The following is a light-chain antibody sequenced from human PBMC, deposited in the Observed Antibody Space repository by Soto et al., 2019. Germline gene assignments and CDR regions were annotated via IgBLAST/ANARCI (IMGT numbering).Light chain of an antibody. CDR1: QSVSSN. CDR2: GAS. CDR3: QQFDSWPLT. Sequence: EIVMTQSPAILSVSPGERATLSCRASQSVSSNLAWYQQKAGQAPRLLIYGASTRATGVPARFSGAGSGTEFTLTISSLQSEDLTVYYCQQFDSWPLTFGGGT. V-gene: IGKV3-15*01. J-gene: IGKJ4*01.